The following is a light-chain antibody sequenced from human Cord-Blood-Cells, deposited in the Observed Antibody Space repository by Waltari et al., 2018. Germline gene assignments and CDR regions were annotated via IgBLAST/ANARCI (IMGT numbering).Light chain of an antibody. V-gene: IGLV3-19*01. CDR1: SLRTYS. Sequence: SSELTQDPAVPVALAQTVRLASQADSLRTYSASRYQQKPGQAPVLVIYGKNNRPSGIPDRFSGSSSGNTASLTITGAQAEDEADYYCNSRDSSGNHLVFGGGTKLTVL. CDR3: NSRDSSGNHLV. CDR2: GKN. J-gene: IGLJ2*01.